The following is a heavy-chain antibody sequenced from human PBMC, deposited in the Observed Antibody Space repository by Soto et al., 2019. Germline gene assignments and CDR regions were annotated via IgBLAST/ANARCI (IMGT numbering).Heavy chain of an antibody. CDR2: IIPIFGTT. D-gene: IGHD2-2*01. Sequence: QVQLVQSGAEVKKPGSSVKVSCKASGGTFSSYAISWVRQAPGQGLEWMGGIIPIFGTTNYAQKFQGRVTITADKSTSTAYMELSSLRSEDTAVYYCASHSHCSSTSCYFGYWGQGTLVTVSS. J-gene: IGHJ4*02. CDR3: ASHSHCSSTSCYFGY. V-gene: IGHV1-69*06. CDR1: GGTFSSYA.